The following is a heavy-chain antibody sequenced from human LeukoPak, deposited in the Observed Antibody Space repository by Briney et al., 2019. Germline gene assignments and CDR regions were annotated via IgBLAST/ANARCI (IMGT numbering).Heavy chain of an antibody. CDR3: ARGYCSGGSCYLFEY. D-gene: IGHD2-15*01. CDR1: GLTFSRYW. J-gene: IGHJ4*02. CDR2: INSDGSST. Sequence: SGGSLRLSCAASGLTFSRYWMHWVRQVPGKGLVWVSRINSDGSSTTYADSVKGRFTISRDNAKNTLYLQMNSLRAEDTAVYYCARGYCSGGSCYLFEYWGQGTLVTVSS. V-gene: IGHV3-74*01.